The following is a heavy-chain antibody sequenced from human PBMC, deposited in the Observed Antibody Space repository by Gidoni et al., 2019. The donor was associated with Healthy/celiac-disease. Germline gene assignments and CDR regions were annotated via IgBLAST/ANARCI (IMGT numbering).Heavy chain of an antibody. CDR2: ITPIFGTA. CDR1: GGTFSSYA. CDR3: ARDGDYYGSGSYYNEGWFDP. D-gene: IGHD3-10*01. Sequence: GGTFSSYAISWVRQAPGQGLEWMGGITPIFGTANYAQKFQGRVTITADESTSTAYMELSSLRSEDTAVYYCARDGDYYGSGSYYNEGWFDPWGQGTLVTVSS. J-gene: IGHJ5*02. V-gene: IGHV1-69*01.